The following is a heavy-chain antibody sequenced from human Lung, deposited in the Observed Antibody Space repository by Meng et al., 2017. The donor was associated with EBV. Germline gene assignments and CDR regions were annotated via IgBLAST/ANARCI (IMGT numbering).Heavy chain of an antibody. J-gene: IGHJ5*02. Sequence: QVLLQGSGLGLVKPSQTLSLTCTVSGGSISSKNYYWSWIRQHPGKGLEWIGYIYYSGSTYYNPSLKSRVTISVDTSKNQFSLNLTFVTAADTAVYYCATTTVRGVNWIDPWGQGTLVTVSS. CDR2: IYYSGST. CDR1: GGSISSKNYY. D-gene: IGHD3-10*01. V-gene: IGHV4-31*03. CDR3: ATTTVRGVNWIDP.